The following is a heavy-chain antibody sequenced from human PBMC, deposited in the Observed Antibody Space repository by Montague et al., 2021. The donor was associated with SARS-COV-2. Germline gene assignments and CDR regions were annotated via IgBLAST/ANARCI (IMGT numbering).Heavy chain of an antibody. V-gene: IGHV3-64*01. J-gene: IGHJ3*02. CDR3: ARAPMVRGVSPPQIALDI. Sequence: SLRLSCAASGFTFSSYAMHWVRQAPGKGLEYVSGIINNGGTTYYANSVKGRFTISRDNSENTLYLHMGSLRGEDMAVYYCARAPMVRGVSPPQIALDIWGGGGMVSVSS. D-gene: IGHD3-10*01. CDR1: GFTFSSYA. CDR2: IINNGGTT.